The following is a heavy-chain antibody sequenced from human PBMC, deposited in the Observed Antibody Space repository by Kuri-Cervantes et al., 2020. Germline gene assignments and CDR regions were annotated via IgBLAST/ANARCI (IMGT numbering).Heavy chain of an antibody. D-gene: IGHD6-19*01. CDR1: GYTFTSYY. CDR3: ARDQTAVAGPFDY. Sequence: ASVKVSCKASGYTFTSYYMHWVRQAPRQGLEWMGILNPSGGSTSYAQKFQGRVTMTRDTATSTVYMELNSLRSEDTAVYHCARDQTAVAGPFDYWGQGTLVTVSS. CDR2: LNPSGGST. V-gene: IGHV1-46*01. J-gene: IGHJ4*02.